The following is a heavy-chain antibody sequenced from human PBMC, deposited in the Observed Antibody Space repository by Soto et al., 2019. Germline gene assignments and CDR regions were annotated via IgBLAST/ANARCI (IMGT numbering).Heavy chain of an antibody. V-gene: IGHV1-18*01. J-gene: IGHJ6*02. CDR1: GYRFTSYG. D-gene: IGHD3-16*01. Sequence: QVQLVQSGAEVKNPGASVKVSCKASGYRFTSYGIGWVRQAHGQGLEWMGWINAYNGNTNYAQNLQGRVTLTTDTXXSTAYMELRSLRSNDTAVYYCAMVDVYVTPSPQDVWGQGTTVTVSS. CDR2: INAYNGNT. CDR3: AMVDVYVTPSPQDV.